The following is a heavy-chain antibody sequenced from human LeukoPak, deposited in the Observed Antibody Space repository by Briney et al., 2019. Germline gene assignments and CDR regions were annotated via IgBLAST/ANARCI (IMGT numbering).Heavy chain of an antibody. Sequence: ASVKVSCKASGYTFTSYDINWVRQATGQGREWMGWMNPNSGGTNYAQKFQGRVTMTRDTSISTAYMELSRLRSDDTAVYYCARDRSSSSELTFDYWGQGTLVTVSS. D-gene: IGHD6-6*01. CDR3: ARDRSSSSELTFDY. CDR2: MNPNSGGT. J-gene: IGHJ4*02. CDR1: GYTFTSYD. V-gene: IGHV1-2*02.